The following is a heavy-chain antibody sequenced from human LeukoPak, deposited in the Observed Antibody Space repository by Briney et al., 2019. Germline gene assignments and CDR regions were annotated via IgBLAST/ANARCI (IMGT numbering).Heavy chain of an antibody. V-gene: IGHV1-69*05. Sequence: ASVKVSCKASGGTFSNYAISWVRQAPGQGLEWMGGIIPLFGTPNYAQQFQGRVTITTDESTSTAYMELSSLRSEDTAVYYCARDGSGYSYGYYFDYWGQGTLVTVSS. CDR1: GGTFSNYA. CDR2: IIPLFGTP. J-gene: IGHJ4*02. CDR3: ARDGSGYSYGYYFDY. D-gene: IGHD5-18*01.